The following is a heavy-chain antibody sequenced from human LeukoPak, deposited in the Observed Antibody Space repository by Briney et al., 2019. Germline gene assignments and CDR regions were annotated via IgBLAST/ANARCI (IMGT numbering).Heavy chain of an antibody. CDR2: ISSSSSYI. CDR3: ARGPQKYEYYFDY. CDR1: GFTFSSYG. J-gene: IGHJ4*02. D-gene: IGHD3-3*01. Sequence: GGSLRLSCAASGFTFSSYGMHWVRQAPGKGLEWVSSISSSSSYIYYADSVKGRFTISRDNAKNSLYLQMNSLRAEDTAVYYCARGPQKYEYYFDYWGQGTLVTVSS. V-gene: IGHV3-21*01.